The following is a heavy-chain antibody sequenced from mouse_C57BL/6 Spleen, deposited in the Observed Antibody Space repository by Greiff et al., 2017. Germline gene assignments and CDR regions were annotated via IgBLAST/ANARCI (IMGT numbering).Heavy chain of an antibody. D-gene: IGHD1-1*01. Sequence: QVQLQQPGAELVKPGASVKLSCKASGYTFTSYWMHWVKQRPGRGLEWIGRIDPNSGGTKYNEKFKSKATLTVDKPSSTAYMQLSSRTSEDSAVYYCAREDDYGSSYLYYFDYWGQGTTLTVSS. CDR2: IDPNSGGT. CDR1: GYTFTSYW. CDR3: AREDDYGSSYLYYFDY. J-gene: IGHJ2*01. V-gene: IGHV1-72*01.